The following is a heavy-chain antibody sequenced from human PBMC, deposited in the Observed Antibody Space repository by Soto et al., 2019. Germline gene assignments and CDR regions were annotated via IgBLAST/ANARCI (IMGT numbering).Heavy chain of an antibody. J-gene: IGHJ3*02. D-gene: IGHD3-16*01. CDR3: TRGVTANYMGGDAFEI. CDR1: GGTFSSYT. CDR2: IMPIFGTA. Sequence: QVLLVQSGAEVKKPGSSVKVTCKASGGTFSSYTISWVRQAPGQGLEYMGGIMPIFGTATSTQSVQDRVTITADESTSTVYMELRSMTSDYTAVYYCTRGVTANYMGGDAFEIWSQGTMVTVSS. V-gene: IGHV1-69*01.